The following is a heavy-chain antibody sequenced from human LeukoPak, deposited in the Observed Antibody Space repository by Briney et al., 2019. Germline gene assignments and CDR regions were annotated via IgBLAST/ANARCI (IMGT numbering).Heavy chain of an antibody. D-gene: IGHD3-10*01. CDR3: ARDRTSYYYGSGSLEFDY. J-gene: IGHJ4*02. V-gene: IGHV1-2*02. Sequence: GASVKVSCKASGYTFTGYYMHWVRQAPGQGLEWMGWINPNSGGTNYAQKFQGRVTMTRDTSISTAYMELSRLRSDDTAVYYCARDRTSYYYGSGSLEFDYWGQGTLVTVSS. CDR2: INPNSGGT. CDR1: GYTFTGYY.